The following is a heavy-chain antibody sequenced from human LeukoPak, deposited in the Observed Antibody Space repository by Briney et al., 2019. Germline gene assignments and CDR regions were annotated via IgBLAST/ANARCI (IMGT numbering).Heavy chain of an antibody. J-gene: IGHJ6*03. Sequence: GASVKASCKASGYTFTSYGISWVRQAPGQGLEWMGWISAYNGNTNYAQKLQGRVTMTTDTSTSTAYMELRGLRSDDTAVYYCARGGDNWNAYYYMDVWGKGTTVTISS. D-gene: IGHD1-1*01. CDR3: ARGGDNWNAYYYMDV. CDR1: GYTFTSYG. CDR2: ISAYNGNT. V-gene: IGHV1-18*01.